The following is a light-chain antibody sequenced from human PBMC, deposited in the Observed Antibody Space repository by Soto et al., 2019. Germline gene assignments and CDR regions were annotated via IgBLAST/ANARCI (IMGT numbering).Light chain of an antibody. Sequence: EIVLTQSPGTLSLSPGERATLSCRASQSVSNNYLAWYQQKPGQAPRLLIYGASNRATGIPDRFSGSGSGTDFTLTISRLEPEDSATYYCQQTNSFPITSGQGTRLEIK. CDR3: QQTNSFPIT. CDR1: QSVSNNY. J-gene: IGKJ5*01. CDR2: GAS. V-gene: IGKV3-20*01.